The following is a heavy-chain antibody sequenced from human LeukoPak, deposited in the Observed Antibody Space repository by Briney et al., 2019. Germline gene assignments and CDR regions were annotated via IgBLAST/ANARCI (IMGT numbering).Heavy chain of an antibody. Sequence: ASVKVSCKASGYTFTGYYMHWVRQAPGQGLGWMGWINPNSGGTNYAQTFQGRVTMTRDTSISTAYMELSRLRSDDTAVYYCAREACSSTSCYGYWGQGTLVTVSS. CDR2: INPNSGGT. CDR3: AREACSSTSCYGY. D-gene: IGHD2-2*01. CDR1: GYTFTGYY. V-gene: IGHV1-2*02. J-gene: IGHJ4*02.